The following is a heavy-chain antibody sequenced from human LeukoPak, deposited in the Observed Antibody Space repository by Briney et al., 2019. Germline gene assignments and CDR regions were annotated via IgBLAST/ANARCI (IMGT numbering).Heavy chain of an antibody. CDR1: GGSISSYY. J-gene: IGHJ6*02. CDR3: ARDAGHQLSRRNYYAMDV. D-gene: IGHD1-1*01. Sequence: SETLSLTCTVSGGSISSYYWSWIRQPPGKGLEWIGYIFYSGSTNYNPSLKSRVTISVDTSKNQFSLKLSSVTAADTAVYYCARDAGHQLSRRNYYAMDVWGQGTTVTVSS. CDR2: IFYSGST. V-gene: IGHV4-59*01.